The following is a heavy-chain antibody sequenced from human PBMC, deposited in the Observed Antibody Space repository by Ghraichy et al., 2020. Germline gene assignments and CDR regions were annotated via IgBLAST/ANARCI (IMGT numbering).Heavy chain of an antibody. D-gene: IGHD3-22*01. CDR2: IYYSGST. J-gene: IGHJ3*02. V-gene: IGHV4-61*01. CDR1: GGSVSSGSYY. Sequence: SETLSLTCTVSGGSVSSGSYYWSWIRQPPGKKLEWIGYIYYSGSTKYNPSLKSRVTISVDTSKNQFSLKLSSVTAADTAVYYCARSYDSSGYYSVGDIWGQGTLVTVSS. CDR3: ARSYDSSGYYSVGDI.